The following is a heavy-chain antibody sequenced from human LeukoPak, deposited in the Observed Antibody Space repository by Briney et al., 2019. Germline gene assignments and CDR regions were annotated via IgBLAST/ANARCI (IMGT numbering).Heavy chain of an antibody. CDR2: IYHSGST. D-gene: IGHD3-16*01. CDR3: ARDLWGDHYFDY. V-gene: IGHV4-38-2*02. J-gene: IGHJ4*02. Sequence: KSSETLSLTCTVSGYSISSGYYWGWIRQPPGKGLEWIGSIYHSGSTHYNPSLKSRVTISVDTSKNHFSLKLSSVTAADTAVYYCARDLWGDHYFDYWGQGTLVTVSS. CDR1: GYSISSGYY.